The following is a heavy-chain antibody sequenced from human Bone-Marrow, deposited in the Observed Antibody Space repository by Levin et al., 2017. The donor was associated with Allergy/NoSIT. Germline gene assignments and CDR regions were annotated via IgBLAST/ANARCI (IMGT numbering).Heavy chain of an antibody. CDR3: ARELYGGADY. J-gene: IGHJ4*02. V-gene: IGHV3-7*03. D-gene: IGHD4-23*01. Sequence: PGGSLRLSCVVSGFPLSIYWMMWVRQAPGKGLEWVANIKQDGSEVNYAESVKGRLTLSRDNAGSSLFLHMSSLRVEDTALYYCARELYGGADYWGPGTLVTVSS. CDR1: GFPLSIYW. CDR2: IKQDGSEV.